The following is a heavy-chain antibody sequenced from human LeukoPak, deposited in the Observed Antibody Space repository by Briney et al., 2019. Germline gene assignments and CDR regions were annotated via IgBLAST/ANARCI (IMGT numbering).Heavy chain of an antibody. CDR1: GFTFSSYT. CDR3: AKGNWFDP. CDR2: ISSSSSYI. Sequence: GGSLRLSCAASGFTFSSYTMNWVRQAPGKGLEWVSSISSSSSYIYFADSVKGRFTISRDNAKNSLYLQMNSLRAEDTAVYYCAKGNWFDPWGQGTLVTVSS. J-gene: IGHJ5*02. V-gene: IGHV3-21*01.